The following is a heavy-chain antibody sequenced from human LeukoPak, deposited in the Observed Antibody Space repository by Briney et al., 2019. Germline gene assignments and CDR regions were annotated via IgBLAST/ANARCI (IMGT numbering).Heavy chain of an antibody. Sequence: SETLSLTCAVYGGSFSGYYWSWIRQPPGKGLEWFGEINHSGSTNYNPSLKSRVTISVDTSKNQFSLKLSSVTAADTAVYYCARKSGDYGDFGFDPWGQGTLVTVSS. CDR2: INHSGST. D-gene: IGHD4-17*01. V-gene: IGHV4-34*01. J-gene: IGHJ5*02. CDR1: GGSFSGYY. CDR3: ARKSGDYGDFGFDP.